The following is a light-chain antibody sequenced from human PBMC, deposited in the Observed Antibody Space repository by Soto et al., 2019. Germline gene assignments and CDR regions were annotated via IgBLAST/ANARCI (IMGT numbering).Light chain of an antibody. J-gene: IGKJ4*01. CDR2: GAS. V-gene: IGKV3-15*01. CDR3: QQYNNWPLLT. Sequence: EIVTTQSPATLSVSPGERATLSCRASQSVSSNLAWYQQKPGQAPRLLIYGASTRATGIPARFSGSGSGTEFTLTISSLQSEDSAVYYCQQYNNWPLLTFGGGTKVEIK. CDR1: QSVSSN.